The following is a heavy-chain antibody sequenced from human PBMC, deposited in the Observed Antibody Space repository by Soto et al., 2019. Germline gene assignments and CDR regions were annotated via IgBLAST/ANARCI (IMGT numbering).Heavy chain of an antibody. J-gene: IGHJ6*02. D-gene: IGHD3-22*01. CDR1: CGSFSGYY. CDR2: INHSGST. Sequence: LSLTCAVYCGSFSGYYWSLIRQPPGKGLEWIGEINHSGSTNYNPSLKSRVTISVDTSKDQFSLKLSSVTAADTAVYYCARGRLNYGMDVWGQGTTVTVSS. V-gene: IGHV4-34*01. CDR3: ARGRLNYGMDV.